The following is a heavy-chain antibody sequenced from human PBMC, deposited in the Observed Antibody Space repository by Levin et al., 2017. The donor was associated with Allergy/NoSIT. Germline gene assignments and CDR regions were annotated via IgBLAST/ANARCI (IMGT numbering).Heavy chain of an antibody. CDR1: GYSISSGYY. CDR2: IYHSGST. J-gene: IGHJ3*02. D-gene: IGHD6-19*01. V-gene: IGHV4-38-2*01. Sequence: PGGSLRLSCAVSGYSISSGYYWGWIRQPPGKGLEWIGSIYHSGSTYYNPSLKSRVTISVDTSKNQFSLKLSSVTAADTAVYYCARGQTPIAVAGTVGAFDIWGQGTMVTVSS. CDR3: ARGQTPIAVAGTVGAFDI.